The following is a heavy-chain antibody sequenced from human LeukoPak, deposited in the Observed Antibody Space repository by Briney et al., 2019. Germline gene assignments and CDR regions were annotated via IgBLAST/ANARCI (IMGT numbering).Heavy chain of an antibody. CDR3: ARSGHGLVNWFDP. D-gene: IGHD3-9*01. CDR1: GGSFSGYY. Sequence: SETLSLTCAVYGGSFSGYYWSWIRQPPGKGLEWIGEINHSGSTNYNPSLKSRVTISVDTSKNQLSLKLSSVTAADTAVYYCARSGHGLVNWFDPWGQGTLVTVSS. V-gene: IGHV4-34*01. J-gene: IGHJ5*02. CDR2: INHSGST.